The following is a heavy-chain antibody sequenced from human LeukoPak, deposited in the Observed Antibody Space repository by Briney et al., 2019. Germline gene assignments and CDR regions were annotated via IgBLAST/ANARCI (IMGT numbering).Heavy chain of an antibody. J-gene: IGHJ4*02. CDR3: ARDVHCSGGSCYLYYFDY. CDR1: GYTFTGYY. Sequence: GASVKVSCKASGYTFTGYYMHWVRQAPGQGLECMGIINPSGGSTSYAQKFQGRVTMTRDTSTSTVYMELSSLRSEDTAVYYCARDVHCSGGSCYLYYFDYWGQGTLVTVSS. D-gene: IGHD2-15*01. CDR2: INPSGGST. V-gene: IGHV1-46*01.